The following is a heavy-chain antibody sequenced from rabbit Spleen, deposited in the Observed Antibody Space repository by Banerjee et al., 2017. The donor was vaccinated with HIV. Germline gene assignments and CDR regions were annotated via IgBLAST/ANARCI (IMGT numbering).Heavy chain of an antibody. V-gene: IGHV1S40*01. CDR1: GFSFSSSYY. Sequence: QSLEESGGDLVKPEGSLTLTCTASGFSFSSSYYMCWVRQAPGKGLECIACIYADRSGSTYYANWAKGRFTISRTSSTTVTLEMTSLTAVDTATYFCARENGYASGWDEWGPGTLVTVS. CDR3: ARENGYASGWDE. D-gene: IGHD4-2*01. J-gene: IGHJ6*01. CDR2: IYADRSGST.